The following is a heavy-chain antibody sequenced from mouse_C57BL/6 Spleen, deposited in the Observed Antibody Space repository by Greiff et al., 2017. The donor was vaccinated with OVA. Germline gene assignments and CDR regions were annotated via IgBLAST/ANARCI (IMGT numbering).Heavy chain of an antibody. D-gene: IGHD2-3*01. J-gene: IGHJ3*01. CDR3: ASDDYSWFAY. Sequence: QVQLQQPGTELVQPGASVKLSCKASGYTFTSYWMHWVNQRPGQGLEWIGNINSSNGGTNYHEKFTSQAILTVDKASSTADMQLSSLTSEDSAVNYCASDDYSWFAYWGQGTLVTVSA. V-gene: IGHV1-53*01. CDR2: INSSNGGT. CDR1: GYTFTSYW.